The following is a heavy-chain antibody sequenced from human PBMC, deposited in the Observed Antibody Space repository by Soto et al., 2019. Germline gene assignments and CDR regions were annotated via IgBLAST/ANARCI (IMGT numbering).Heavy chain of an antibody. CDR2: IYSRGTT. J-gene: IGHJ6*02. CDR3: AKGRISRGLDV. Sequence: PXKTLSLTCSVSGGTISSYDLSWIRQPPGKGLEWIGYIYSRGTTSYNPSLKSRATILVDTSKNQFSLRLTSVTATDTAVYYCAKGRISRGLDVWGQGTTVTVYS. CDR1: GGTISSYD. V-gene: IGHV4-59*12.